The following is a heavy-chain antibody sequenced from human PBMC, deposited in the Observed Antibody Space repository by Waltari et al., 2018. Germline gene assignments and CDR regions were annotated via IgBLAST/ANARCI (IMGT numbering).Heavy chain of an antibody. Sequence: VQLQHSGSGLVKPTQTHSLTRALAGDSVSIHSAGWHWIRQSPSRGLEWLGRTYYRSKWYNEYAVSVKSRITINPDTSKNQFSLQLNSVTPEDTAVYYCARNVGWYFDLWGRGTLVTVSS. CDR1: GDSVSIHSAG. CDR2: TYYRSKWYN. J-gene: IGHJ2*01. D-gene: IGHD3-10*01. CDR3: ARNVGWYFDL. V-gene: IGHV6-1*01.